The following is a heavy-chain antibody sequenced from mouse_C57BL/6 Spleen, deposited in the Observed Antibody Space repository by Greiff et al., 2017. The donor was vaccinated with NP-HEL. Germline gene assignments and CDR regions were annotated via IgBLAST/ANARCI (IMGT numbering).Heavy chain of an antibody. J-gene: IGHJ2*01. Sequence: EVQLVESGGGLVKPGGSLKLSCAASGFTFSSYAMSWVRQTPEKRLEWVATISDGGSYTYYPDKVKGRFTISRDNAKNNLYLQMSHLKSEDTAMCYCARGDSNLFDYWGQGTTLTVSS. CDR3: ARGDSNLFDY. V-gene: IGHV5-4*01. CDR1: GFTFSSYA. CDR2: ISDGGSYT. D-gene: IGHD2-5*01.